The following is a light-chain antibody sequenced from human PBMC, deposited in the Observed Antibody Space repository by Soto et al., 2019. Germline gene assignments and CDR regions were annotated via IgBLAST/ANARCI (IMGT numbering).Light chain of an antibody. Sequence: QSVLTQPPSVSGAPGQGVTISCTGNSSNIGAGYDVHWYQQLPGTAPKLLIYGNSNRPSGVRDRFSGSKSGTSASLAITGLQAEDEADYYCQSYDSSLSAYVFGTGTKLTVL. CDR2: GNS. J-gene: IGLJ1*01. CDR1: SSNIGAGYD. V-gene: IGLV1-40*01. CDR3: QSYDSSLSAYV.